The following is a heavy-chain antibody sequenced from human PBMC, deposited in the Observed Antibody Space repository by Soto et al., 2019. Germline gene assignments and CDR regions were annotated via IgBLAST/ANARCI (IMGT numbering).Heavy chain of an antibody. CDR2: IYYSGST. CDR1: GGSISSYY. Sequence: PSETLSLTCTVSGGSISSYYWSWIRQPPGKGLEWIGYIYYSGSTSYNPSLKSRVTISVDTSKNQFSLKLSSVTAADTAVYYCARAADYDILTGYDYWGQGTLVTVSS. V-gene: IGHV4-59*01. CDR3: ARAADYDILTGYDY. D-gene: IGHD3-9*01. J-gene: IGHJ4*02.